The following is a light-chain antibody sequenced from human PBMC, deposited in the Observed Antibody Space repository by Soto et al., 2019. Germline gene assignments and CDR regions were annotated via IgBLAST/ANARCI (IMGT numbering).Light chain of an antibody. V-gene: IGLV2-14*01. CDR2: EVS. Sequence: QSALTQPASASGSPGQSITISCTGTSSDVGSYNYVSWYQQHPGKAPKLMIYEVSDRPSGISSRFSGSKSGNTASLTISGLQTEDEADYYCSSYTSSSTLFGTGTKLTVL. CDR3: SSYTSSSTL. J-gene: IGLJ1*01. CDR1: SSDVGSYNY.